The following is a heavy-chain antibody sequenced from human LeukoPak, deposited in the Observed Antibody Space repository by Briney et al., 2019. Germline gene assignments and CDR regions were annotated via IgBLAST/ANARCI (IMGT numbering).Heavy chain of an antibody. J-gene: IGHJ3*02. CDR1: GDTFSSCT. Sequence: SVKVSCKASGDTFSSCTISRVRQAPGQGLEWMGGIIPIFGTANYAQKFQGRVTITADESTSTAYMELSSLRCEDTAVYYCAGVLGYALWTVSSTDAGDIWGQGTMVTVSS. D-gene: IGHD3/OR15-3a*01. CDR2: IIPIFGTA. CDR3: AGVLGYALWTVSSTDAGDI. V-gene: IGHV1-69*13.